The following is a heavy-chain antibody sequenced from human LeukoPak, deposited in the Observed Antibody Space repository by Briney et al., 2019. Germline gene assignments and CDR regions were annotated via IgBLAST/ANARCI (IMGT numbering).Heavy chain of an antibody. CDR1: GSSFTSYW. J-gene: IGHJ6*02. CDR3: AKSSSNPDSYYYYGMDV. D-gene: IGHD2/OR15-2a*01. CDR2: IYPGDSDN. V-gene: IGHV5-51*01. Sequence: GESLKISCKGSGSSFTSYWIGWVRQMPGKGLEWMGIIYPGDSDNRYSPSFQGQVTISADKSISTAYLQWSSLKASDTAMYYCAKSSSNPDSYYYYGMDVWGQGTTVTVSS.